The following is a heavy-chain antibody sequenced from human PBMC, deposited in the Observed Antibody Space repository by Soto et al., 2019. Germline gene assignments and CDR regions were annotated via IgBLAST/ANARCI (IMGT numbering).Heavy chain of an antibody. D-gene: IGHD3-9*01. CDR3: ARQPDYNILTGYLYYFDY. J-gene: IGHJ4*02. Sequence: EVQLVQSGAEVKKPGESLRISCKASGYTFTSYWIGWVRQMPGKGLEWMGFIYPGDSDARYSPSFEGQVTISVDKSINTAYLRWNSLKASDTAIYYCARQPDYNILTGYLYYFDYWGQGTPVTVSS. CDR2: IYPGDSDA. V-gene: IGHV5-51*01. CDR1: GYTFTSYW.